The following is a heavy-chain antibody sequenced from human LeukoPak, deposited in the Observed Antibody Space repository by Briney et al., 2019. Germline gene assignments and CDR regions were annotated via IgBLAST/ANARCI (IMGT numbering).Heavy chain of an antibody. CDR3: AKPGARGYFDY. J-gene: IGHJ4*02. D-gene: IGHD1-26*01. V-gene: IGHV1-46*01. Sequence: GASVKVSCKASGYTFTSYYMHWVRQAPGQGLEWMGIINPSGGSTSYAQKFQGRVTMTRDTSTSTVYMELSSLRSEDTAVYYCAKPGARGYFDYWGQGTLVTVSS. CDR1: GYTFTSYY. CDR2: INPSGGST.